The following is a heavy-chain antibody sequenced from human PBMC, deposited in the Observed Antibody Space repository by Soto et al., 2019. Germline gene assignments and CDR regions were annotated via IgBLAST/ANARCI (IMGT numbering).Heavy chain of an antibody. J-gene: IGHJ4*02. CDR1: GFTFSSYA. Sequence: GGSLRLSCAASGFTFSSYAMSWVRQAPGKGLEWVSAISGSGGSTYYADSVKGRFTISRDNSKNTLYLQMNSLRAEDTAVYYCATQWDYDFWSGHFDYWGQGTLVTVSS. D-gene: IGHD3-3*01. CDR2: ISGSGGST. CDR3: ATQWDYDFWSGHFDY. V-gene: IGHV3-23*01.